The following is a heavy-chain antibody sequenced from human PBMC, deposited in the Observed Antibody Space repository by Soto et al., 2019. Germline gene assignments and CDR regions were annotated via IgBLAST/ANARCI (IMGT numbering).Heavy chain of an antibody. J-gene: IGHJ4*02. V-gene: IGHV4-4*02. CDR3: ARGIVGATTTDTE. Sequence: PSETLSLTCAVSWGSISSSHWWSLVRQPPGKGLEWIGEISHSGSTNYNPSLKSRVTISVDESNNQFSLRLSSVTAADTAMYYCARGIVGATTTDTEWGKGTLVTVSS. D-gene: IGHD1-26*01. CDR2: ISHSGST. CDR1: WGSISSSHW.